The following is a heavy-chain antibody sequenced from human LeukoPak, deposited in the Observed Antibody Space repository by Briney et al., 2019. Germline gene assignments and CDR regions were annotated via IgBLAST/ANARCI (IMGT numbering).Heavy chain of an antibody. V-gene: IGHV3-21*01. Sequence: RPGGSLRLSCAASGFTFSSSAMSWVRQAPGKGLEWVSAISNNSGYTYYADSVQGRFTISRDNAKNSLYLQMNSLRAEDTAVYYCARDGQYDYGDTNWFDPWGQGTLVTVSS. J-gene: IGHJ5*02. CDR1: GFTFSSSA. CDR3: ARDGQYDYGDTNWFDP. CDR2: ISNNSGYT. D-gene: IGHD4-17*01.